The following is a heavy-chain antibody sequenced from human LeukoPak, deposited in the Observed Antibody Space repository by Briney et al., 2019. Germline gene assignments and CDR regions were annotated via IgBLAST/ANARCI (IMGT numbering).Heavy chain of an antibody. D-gene: IGHD6-19*01. Sequence: PGGSLRLSCAASGFTFSSYGMHWVRQAPGKGLEWVALILYDGSNTYYADSVEGRFTISRDNSKNTLYLQMNSLRAEDTAVYYCAKARIVVAGLIDYWGQGTLVTVSP. CDR3: AKARIVVAGLIDY. CDR1: GFTFSSYG. CDR2: ILYDGSNT. J-gene: IGHJ4*02. V-gene: IGHV3-30*18.